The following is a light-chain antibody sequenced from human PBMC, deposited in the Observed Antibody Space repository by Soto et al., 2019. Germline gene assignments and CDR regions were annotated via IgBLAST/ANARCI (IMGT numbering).Light chain of an antibody. CDR2: GAS. CDR1: QSVSLN. V-gene: IGKV3-15*01. CDR3: QQYNNWPPLT. Sequence: EIVMAQSPATLSVSPGERATLSCRASQSVSLNLSWYQQKPGQAPRLLIYGASTRATGIPARFSGSGSGTEFTLTISSLLSEDFAVYYCQQYNNWPPLTFGGGSKVDIK. J-gene: IGKJ4*01.